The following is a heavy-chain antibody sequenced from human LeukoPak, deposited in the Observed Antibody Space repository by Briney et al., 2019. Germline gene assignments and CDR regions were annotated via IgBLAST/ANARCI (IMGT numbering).Heavy chain of an antibody. V-gene: IGHV1-69*05. CDR2: IIPIFGTA. CDR1: GGTFSSYA. Sequence: SVKVSCKASGGTFSSYAISWVRQVPGQGLEWMGGIIPIFGTANYAQKFQGRVTITTDESTSTAYMELSSLRSEDTAVYYCARDVDCGGDCLEYFQHWGQGTLVTVSS. J-gene: IGHJ1*01. CDR3: ARDVDCGGDCLEYFQH. D-gene: IGHD2-21*02.